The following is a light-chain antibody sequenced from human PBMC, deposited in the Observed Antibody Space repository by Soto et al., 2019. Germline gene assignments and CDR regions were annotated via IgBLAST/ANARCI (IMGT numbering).Light chain of an antibody. Sequence: QSVLTQPASLPEPPGQPIATSCAGTSSDVGGYSYVSWYQQQPGKAPKLVISDVSNRPPGVSTLSSASNSGNTPALTISGLQTEDEADYYCASYTASSTYVFGTGTKVTVL. CDR3: ASYTASSTYV. CDR2: DVS. V-gene: IGLV2-14*01. CDR1: SSDVGGYSY. J-gene: IGLJ1*01.